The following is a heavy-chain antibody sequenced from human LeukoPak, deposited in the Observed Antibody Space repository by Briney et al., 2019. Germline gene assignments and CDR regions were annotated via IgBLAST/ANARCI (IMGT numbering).Heavy chain of an antibody. Sequence: GASVKVSCEASGYTFTSYDINWVRQATGQGLEWMGWMNPNSGNTGYAQKFQGRVTMTRNTSISTAYMELSSLRSEDTAVYYCARGYCSSTSCYFGYWFDPWGQGTMVTVSS. CDR1: GYTFTSYD. CDR2: MNPNSGNT. V-gene: IGHV1-8*01. D-gene: IGHD2-2*01. J-gene: IGHJ5*02. CDR3: ARGYCSSTSCYFGYWFDP.